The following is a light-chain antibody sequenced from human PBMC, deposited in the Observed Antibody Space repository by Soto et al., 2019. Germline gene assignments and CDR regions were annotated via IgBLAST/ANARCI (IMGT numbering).Light chain of an antibody. J-gene: IGLJ1*01. CDR2: DVS. V-gene: IGLV2-14*03. CDR1: SSDVGGYDY. CDR3: SSYTTINTRKIV. Sequence: QSVLTQPASVSGSPGQSITISCTGTSSDVGGYDYVSWYQHHPGKAPKLIIYDVSNRPSGVSNRFSGSKSGNTASLTIAGHQHEDEADYYCSSYTTINTRKIVFGTGTKLTVL.